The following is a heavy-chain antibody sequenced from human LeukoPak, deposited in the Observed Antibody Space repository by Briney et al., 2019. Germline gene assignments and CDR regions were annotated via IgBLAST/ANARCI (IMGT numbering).Heavy chain of an antibody. J-gene: IGHJ3*02. CDR3: ARVGVVVPAATHAFDI. V-gene: IGHV3-48*01. CDR2: ISSSSSTI. CDR1: GFTFSSYS. Sequence: GGSLRLSCAASGFTFSSYSMNWVRQAPGKGLEWVSYISSSSSTIYYADSVKGRFTISRDNAKNSLYLQMNSLRAEDTAVYYCARVGVVVPAATHAFDIWGQGTMVTVSS. D-gene: IGHD2-2*01.